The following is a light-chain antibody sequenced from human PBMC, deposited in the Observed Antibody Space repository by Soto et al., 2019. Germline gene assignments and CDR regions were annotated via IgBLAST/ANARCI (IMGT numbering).Light chain of an antibody. J-gene: IGKJ4*01. Sequence: EIVMTQSPATLSVSPGERATLSCRASQSVSSNLAWYQQKPGQAPRLLIYGASTRATGIPARFSGSGSGTEFTLTISSLQSVDFAVYYGQQYNNWPPLTFGGGTKVEIK. CDR2: GAS. CDR1: QSVSSN. CDR3: QQYNNWPPLT. V-gene: IGKV3-15*01.